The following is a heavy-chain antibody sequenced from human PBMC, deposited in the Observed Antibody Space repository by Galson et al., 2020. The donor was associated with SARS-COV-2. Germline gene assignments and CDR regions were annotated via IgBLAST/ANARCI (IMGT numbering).Heavy chain of an antibody. D-gene: IGHD3-9*01. Sequence: GGSLRLSCAASGFTFSSYAMSWVRQAPGKGLEWVSAISGSGGSTYYADSVKGRFTISRDNSKNTLYLQMNSLRAEDTAVYYCAKTVGGTYYDILTGYYYYGMDVWGQGTTVTVSS. J-gene: IGHJ6*02. CDR2: ISGSGGST. CDR1: GFTFSSYA. V-gene: IGHV3-23*01. CDR3: AKTVGGTYYDILTGYYYYGMDV.